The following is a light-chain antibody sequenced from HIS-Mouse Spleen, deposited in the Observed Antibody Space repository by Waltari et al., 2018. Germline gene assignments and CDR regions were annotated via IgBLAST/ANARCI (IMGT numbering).Light chain of an antibody. CDR2: GAS. J-gene: IGKJ2*01. CDR3: QQYGSSPFT. Sequence: TQSPGPLSLSPGERATLSCRASQSVSSSCLAWYQQKPGQAPRLLIYGASSRATGIPDRFSGSGSGTDFTLTISRLEPEDFAVYYCQQYGSSPFTFGQGTKLEIK. V-gene: IGKV3-20*01. CDR1: QSVSSSC.